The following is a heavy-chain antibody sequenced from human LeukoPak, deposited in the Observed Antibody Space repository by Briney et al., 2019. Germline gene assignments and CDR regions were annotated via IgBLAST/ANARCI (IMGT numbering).Heavy chain of an antibody. CDR2: LSHAGNT. D-gene: IGHD2-2*01. Sequence: SETLSLTCSVSGDSVRNDFYYWGWIRQPPGKGLEWVACLSHAGNTWYNPSLESRLSISVDTSKNQFSLKFSSVTAADTALYWCARHNAPRRIGFDFWGQGILVTVSS. V-gene: IGHV4-39*01. CDR3: ARHNAPRRIGFDF. CDR1: GDSVRNDFYY. J-gene: IGHJ4*02.